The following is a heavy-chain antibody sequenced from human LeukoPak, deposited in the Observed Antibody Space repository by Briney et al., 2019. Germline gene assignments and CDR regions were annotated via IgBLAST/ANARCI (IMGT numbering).Heavy chain of an antibody. J-gene: IGHJ4*02. CDR3: AHRLNYDFWSGYYRY. V-gene: IGHV2-5*01. CDR1: GFSLSTRGVG. CDR2: IYWSDDK. Sequence: SGPTLVKPTQTLTLTCTFSGFSLSTRGVGVGWIRQPPGKALEGLALIYWSDDKRYSPSLKSRLTITKDTSKNQVVLTMTNMDPVDTATYYCAHRLNYDFWSGYYRYWGQGTLVTVSS. D-gene: IGHD3-3*01.